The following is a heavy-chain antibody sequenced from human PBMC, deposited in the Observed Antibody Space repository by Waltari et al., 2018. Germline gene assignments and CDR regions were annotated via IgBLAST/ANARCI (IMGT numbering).Heavy chain of an antibody. CDR1: GGSFSGYS. Sequence: QVQLQQWGAGLLTPSETLSLTCAVYGGSFSGYSWRWIRQPPGKGLEWIGEINHSGSSNYNPSLKSRVTISVDTYKNQFSLKLSSVTAADTAVYYCARGTPCGITIFGVVPWGFDYWGQGTLVTVSS. D-gene: IGHD3-3*01. J-gene: IGHJ4*02. CDR3: ARGTPCGITIFGVVPWGFDY. V-gene: IGHV4-34*01. CDR2: INHSGSS.